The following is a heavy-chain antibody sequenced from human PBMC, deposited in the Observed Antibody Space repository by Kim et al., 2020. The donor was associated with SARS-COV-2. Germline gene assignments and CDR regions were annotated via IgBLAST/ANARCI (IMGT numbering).Heavy chain of an antibody. CDR2: ISYDGSNK. Sequence: GGSLRLSCAASGFTFSSHAMHWVRQAPGKGLEWVAVISYDGSNKYYADSVKGRFTISRDNSKNTLYLQMNSLRAEDTAVYYCARDLRIQLWDYYYGWTSGAKGPRSPSP. D-gene: IGHD5-18*01. J-gene: IGHJ6*02. CDR1: GFTFSSHA. V-gene: IGHV3-30-3*01. CDR3: ARDLRIQLWDYYYGWTS.